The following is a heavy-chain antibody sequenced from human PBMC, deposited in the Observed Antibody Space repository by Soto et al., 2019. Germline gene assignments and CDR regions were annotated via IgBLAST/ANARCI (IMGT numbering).Heavy chain of an antibody. Sequence: QITLKESGPPLVKPTQTLTLTCTFSGFSLSTSKVGVGWIRQPPGKALEWLVFIYWDDDKRYSPSLKSRLTISKDTSKNQVVLTLTNMDPVDTATYYCARTKGSRVTYYFDYWGQGTLVTVSS. CDR3: ARTKGSRVTYYFDY. V-gene: IGHV2-5*02. J-gene: IGHJ4*02. D-gene: IGHD2-21*02. CDR1: GFSLSTSKVG. CDR2: IYWDDDK.